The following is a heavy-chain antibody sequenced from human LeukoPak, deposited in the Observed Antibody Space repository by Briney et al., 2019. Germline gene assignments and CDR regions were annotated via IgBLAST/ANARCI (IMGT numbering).Heavy chain of an antibody. V-gene: IGHV3-23*01. Sequence: GGSLRLSCAASEFTFSTYGMHWVRQAPGKGLEWVAVISDGGSGTYYADSVRGRFTISRDNSKNTVYLQMNSLRAEDTAIYYCAKAVGSSGYFSRDAFDIWGQGTMVTVSS. CDR1: EFTFSTYG. J-gene: IGHJ3*02. CDR2: ISDGGSGT. D-gene: IGHD3-22*01. CDR3: AKAVGSSGYFSRDAFDI.